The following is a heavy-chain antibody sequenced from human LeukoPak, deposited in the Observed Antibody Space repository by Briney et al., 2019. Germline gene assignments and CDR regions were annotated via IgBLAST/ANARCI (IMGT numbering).Heavy chain of an antibody. J-gene: IGHJ4*02. CDR2: ISGSGGTT. CDR1: GLTFSSFP. V-gene: IGHV3-23*01. CDR3: AKDRGY. Sequence: PGGSLRLSCAASGLTFSSFPMTWVRQAPGKGLEWVSAISGSGGTTYYADSVKGRFTISRDNSRNTLYLQMNSLTAEDTAVYYCAKDRGYWGQGTLVTVSS.